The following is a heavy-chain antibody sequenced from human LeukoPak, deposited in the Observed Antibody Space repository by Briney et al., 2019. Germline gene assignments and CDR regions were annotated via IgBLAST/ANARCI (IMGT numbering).Heavy chain of an antibody. CDR1: GGSISNYY. J-gene: IGHJ4*02. CDR2: IHYSGSP. Sequence: SETLSLTCTVSGGSISNYYWSWIRQFPGKGLEWIGYIHYSGSPNYNPSLKGRVTISVDTSMNQFSLKLSSVTAADTAVYYCAREKGNSYGYDYWGQGTLVTVSS. D-gene: IGHD5-18*01. CDR3: AREKGNSYGYDY. V-gene: IGHV4-59*01.